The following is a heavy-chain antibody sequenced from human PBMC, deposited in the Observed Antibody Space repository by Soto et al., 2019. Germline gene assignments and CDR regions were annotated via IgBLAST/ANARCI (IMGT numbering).Heavy chain of an antibody. CDR2: ISGYNSDT. CDR1: GYTFTRYG. D-gene: IGHD2-8*01. Sequence: GHLVQSEAEVKKSGASVKVSCKASGYTFTRYGISWVRQAPGQGLEWMGWISGYNSDTNYAREFQGRVSMTIDTSTTTAYMELRSLTSDDTAVYYCAKNGQPPYYYYGLDVWGQGTKVTVSS. V-gene: IGHV1-18*01. J-gene: IGHJ6*02. CDR3: AKNGQPPYYYYGLDV.